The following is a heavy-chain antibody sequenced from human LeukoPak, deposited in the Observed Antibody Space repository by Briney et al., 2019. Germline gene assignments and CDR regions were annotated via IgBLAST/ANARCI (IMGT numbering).Heavy chain of an antibody. D-gene: IGHD3-10*01. CDR2: IHYSGTT. Sequence: SETLSLTCTVSGGSISSSSYSWGWIRQPPGKGLDWIGSIHYSGTTYYNPSLKSRVTISVDTSKNQFSLKLSSVTAADTAVYYCASGVRGVIFDYWGQGTLVTVSS. J-gene: IGHJ4*02. CDR1: GGSISSSSYS. V-gene: IGHV4-39*01. CDR3: ASGVRGVIFDY.